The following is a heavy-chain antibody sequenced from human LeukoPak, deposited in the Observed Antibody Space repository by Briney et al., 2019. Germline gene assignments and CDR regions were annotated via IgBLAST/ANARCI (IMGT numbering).Heavy chain of an antibody. CDR1: GFTFSTYA. CDR3: ARKNGLDY. J-gene: IGHJ4*02. V-gene: IGHV3-23*01. Sequence: GGSLRLSCAASGFTFSTYAMTWVRQAPGKGLEWVSALSGNAYSTYYADSVKGRFTISRDNSKNTLYLQMNSLRAEDTAVYYCARKNGLDYWGQGTLVTVSS. CDR2: LSGNAYST.